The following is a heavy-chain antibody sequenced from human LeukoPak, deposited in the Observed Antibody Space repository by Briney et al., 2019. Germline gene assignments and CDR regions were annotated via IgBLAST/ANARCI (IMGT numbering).Heavy chain of an antibody. CDR1: GGSISSGGYY. V-gene: IGHV4-31*03. CDR3: ARSSSFSDSSGYSHRTLDY. Sequence: SQTLSLTCTVSGGSISSGGYYWTWIRQHPGKGLEWIGITYYSDSTYYNPSLKSRVTISLDTSKNQFSLKLSVVTAADTAVYYCARSSSFSDSSGYSHRTLDYWGQGTLVTVSS. D-gene: IGHD3-22*01. CDR2: TYYSDST. J-gene: IGHJ4*02.